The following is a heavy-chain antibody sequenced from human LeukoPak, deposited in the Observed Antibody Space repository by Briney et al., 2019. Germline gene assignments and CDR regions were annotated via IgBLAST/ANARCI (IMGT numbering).Heavy chain of an antibody. D-gene: IGHD6-13*01. Sequence: GASVKVSCKASGYTFTSYDMHWVRQAPGQGLEWMGIINPSGGSTSYAQIFQGRVTMTGDTSTSTVYMGLSSLRSEDTAVYYCARGGSSWYRGSFQHWGQGTLVTVSS. V-gene: IGHV1-46*01. CDR3: ARGGSSWYRGSFQH. CDR2: INPSGGST. J-gene: IGHJ1*01. CDR1: GYTFTSYD.